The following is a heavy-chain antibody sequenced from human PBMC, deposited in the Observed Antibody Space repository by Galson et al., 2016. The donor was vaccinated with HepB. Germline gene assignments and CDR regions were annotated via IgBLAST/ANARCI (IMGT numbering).Heavy chain of an antibody. CDR1: GFTFSSYG. J-gene: IGHJ6*02. Sequence: SLRLSCAASGFTFSSYGMHWVRQAPGKGLEWVAVIWYDRTNKYYADSVRGRFTISRDNSEDTLFLQMNSLRAEDTAVYYCVYDYGSGGGPYSFALDVWGQGTTVTVSS. CDR3: VYDYGSGGGPYSFALDV. CDR2: IWYDRTNK. D-gene: IGHD3-10*01. V-gene: IGHV3-33*01.